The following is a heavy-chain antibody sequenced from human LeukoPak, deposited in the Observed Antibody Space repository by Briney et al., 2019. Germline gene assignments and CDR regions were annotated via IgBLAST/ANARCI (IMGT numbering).Heavy chain of an antibody. V-gene: IGHV3-7*04. J-gene: IGHJ4*02. CDR3: ARGHWGMDC. CDR2: IKPDGSEK. CDR1: GFTFRNFW. D-gene: IGHD3-16*01. Sequence: PGGSLRLSCAASGFTFRNFWMTWVRQAPGKGLEWVANIKPDGSEKYYVDSVKGRFTISRDNAKNSLYLQMNSLRAEDTAVYYCARGHWGMDCWGQGTMVTVSS.